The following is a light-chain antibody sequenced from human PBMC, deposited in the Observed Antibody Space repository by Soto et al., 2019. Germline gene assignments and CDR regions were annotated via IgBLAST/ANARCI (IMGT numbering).Light chain of an antibody. Sequence: IVLKQYPATLSVSPGEGATLSCRASQSVGSLLAWYQQKPGQAPRLLIYRASSRATGISGSFSGSGSGTEFTLTITSLQSEDFGVYYCQQYNKWPITFGQGTRLE. CDR2: RAS. CDR3: QQYNKWPIT. CDR1: QSVGSL. V-gene: IGKV3-15*01. J-gene: IGKJ5*01.